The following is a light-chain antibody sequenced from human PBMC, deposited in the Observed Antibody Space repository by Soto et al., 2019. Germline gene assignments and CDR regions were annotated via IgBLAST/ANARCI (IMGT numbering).Light chain of an antibody. CDR2: SDS. Sequence: QSALTQPPSASGTPGQRVNISCSGSSSNIGSNTVNWYQQVPGMAAKRLIYSDSQGPSGGPDRFSGSESGTSVSLAISGLQSEDEADYYCAALDDTPRVVVFGGGPKVTVL. CDR3: AALDDTPRVVV. J-gene: IGLJ2*01. V-gene: IGLV1-44*01. CDR1: SSNIGSNT.